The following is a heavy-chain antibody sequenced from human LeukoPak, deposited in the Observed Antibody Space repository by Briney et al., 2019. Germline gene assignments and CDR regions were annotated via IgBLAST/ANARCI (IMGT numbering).Heavy chain of an antibody. CDR3: ARDQSPSGNWYFDL. V-gene: IGHV4-31*03. Sequence: SQTLSLTCTVSGGSISRGGYYWSWIRQHPGKGLDWIGYIYYSGSTYYNPSLKSRVTISVDTSKNQFSLKLRSVTAADTAVYYCARDQSPSGNWYFDLWGRGTLVTVSS. CDR1: GGSISRGGYY. J-gene: IGHJ2*01. D-gene: IGHD6-19*01. CDR2: IYYSGST.